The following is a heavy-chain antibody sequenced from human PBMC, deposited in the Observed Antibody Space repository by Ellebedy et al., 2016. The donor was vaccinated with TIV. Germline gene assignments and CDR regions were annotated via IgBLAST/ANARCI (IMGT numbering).Heavy chain of an antibody. CDR1: GFTVSSNS. D-gene: IGHD3-10*01. CDR3: ARKHLYGLD. Sequence: GESLKISCAASGFTVSSNSMNWVRQAPGKGLEWVSVIYSSGGTSYADSVKGRFTIFRDTSKNTLFLQMNSLRAEDTAVYYCARKHLYGLDWGQGTLVTVSS. CDR2: IYSSGGT. J-gene: IGHJ4*02. V-gene: IGHV3-66*01.